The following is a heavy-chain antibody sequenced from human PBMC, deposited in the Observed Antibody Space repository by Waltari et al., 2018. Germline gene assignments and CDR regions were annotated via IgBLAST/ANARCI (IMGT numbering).Heavy chain of an antibody. CDR3: AKVQPNYRIVGAFDY. V-gene: IGHV3-30*18. J-gene: IGHJ4*02. CDR1: GFTFSSYG. Sequence: QVQLVESGGGVVQPGRSLRLSCAASGFTFSSYGMHWVRQAPGKGLEWVAVIWYDGSNKYYADSVKGRFTISRDNSKNTLYLQMNSLRAEDTAMYYCAKVQPNYRIVGAFDYWGQGTLVTVSS. D-gene: IGHD1-26*01. CDR2: IWYDGSNK.